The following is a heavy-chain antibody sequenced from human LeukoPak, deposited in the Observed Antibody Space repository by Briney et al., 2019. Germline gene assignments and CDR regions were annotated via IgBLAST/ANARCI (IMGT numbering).Heavy chain of an antibody. J-gene: IGHJ6*02. Sequence: ETLSLTCTVSGGSISSSSYYWGWIRQPPGKGLEWVSVIYSGGSTYYADSVKGRFTISRDNSKNTLYLQMNSLRAEDTAVYYCARVGQWLTPYYYYYGMDVWGQGTTVTVSS. CDR2: IYSGGST. D-gene: IGHD6-19*01. CDR1: GGSISSSSYY. V-gene: IGHV3-53*01. CDR3: ARVGQWLTPYYYYYGMDV.